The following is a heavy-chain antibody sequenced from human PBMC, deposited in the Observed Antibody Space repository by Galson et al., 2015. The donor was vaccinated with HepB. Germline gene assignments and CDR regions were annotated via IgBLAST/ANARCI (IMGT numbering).Heavy chain of an antibody. CDR1: GFTFSNNW. CDR2: IKQDGSHK. CDR3: LPYSSSWGIADY. J-gene: IGHJ4*02. D-gene: IGHD6-13*01. Sequence: SLRLSCAASGFTFSNNWMSWVRQAPGKGLEWVANIKQDGSHKDYVDSVKGRFTISRDNAKNSLYLQMNSLRVEDTAVYYCLPYSSSWGIADYWGEGTLVTVSS. V-gene: IGHV3-7*03.